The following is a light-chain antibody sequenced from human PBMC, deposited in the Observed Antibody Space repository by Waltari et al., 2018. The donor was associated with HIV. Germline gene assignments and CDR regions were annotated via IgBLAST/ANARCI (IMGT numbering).Light chain of an antibody. J-gene: IGLJ2*01. CDR2: EVT. Sequence: QSALTQPPSASGSPGQSVTISCTGTSSDVGGYNYVSWYQQHPGKAPKLMIYEVTKPPSGVPALFSCSKSGHTASPTVSGLQAEGSAYYFCLSYFGRHYFLVFGGGTKLTVL. CDR1: SSDVGGYNY. V-gene: IGLV2-8*01. CDR3: LSYFGRHYFLV.